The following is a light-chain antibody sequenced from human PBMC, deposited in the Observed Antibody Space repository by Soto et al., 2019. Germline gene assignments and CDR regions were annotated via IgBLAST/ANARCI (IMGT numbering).Light chain of an antibody. CDR2: GAS. Sequence: EILRTQSPAPLSVSPGERATLSCRASQTISSNLAWYQHKPGQAPRLLFYGASNRATGIPARFTGSGSGTEFTLTMSSVQCEDFAVYSCQQYDNWAPTFGGGTKVDIK. V-gene: IGKV3-15*01. J-gene: IGKJ4*01. CDR3: QQYDNWAPT. CDR1: QTISSN.